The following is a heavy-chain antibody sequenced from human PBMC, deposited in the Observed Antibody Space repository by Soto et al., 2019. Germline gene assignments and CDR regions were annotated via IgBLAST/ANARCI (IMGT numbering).Heavy chain of an antibody. CDR2: IYSGGST. Sequence: GGSLRLSCAASGLTVSSNYMSWVRQAPGKGLEWVSVIYSGGSTYYADSVKGRFTISRDNSKNTLYLQMNSLRAEDTAVYYCARDFSRDDPFDIWGQGTMVTGSS. V-gene: IGHV3-66*01. D-gene: IGHD3-3*01. CDR1: GLTVSSNY. CDR3: ARDFSRDDPFDI. J-gene: IGHJ3*02.